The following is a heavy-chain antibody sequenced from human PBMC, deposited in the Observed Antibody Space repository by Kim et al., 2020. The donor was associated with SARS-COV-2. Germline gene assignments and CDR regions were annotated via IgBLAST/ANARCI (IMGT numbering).Heavy chain of an antibody. V-gene: IGHV3-23*01. J-gene: IGHJ6*01. CDR3: ARDRTDSGWFRNPLDI. CDR2: ISSDGTTT. D-gene: IGHD6-19*01. CDR1: GFHFTSYA. Sequence: GGSLRLSCAASGFHFTSYAMTWVRQALGTGLEWVSAISSDGTTTFYASSVRGRFTLSRDNSTNIVSLQMNNLRVEDTALSYCARDRTDSGWFRNPLDIRGGGTGVTVAS.